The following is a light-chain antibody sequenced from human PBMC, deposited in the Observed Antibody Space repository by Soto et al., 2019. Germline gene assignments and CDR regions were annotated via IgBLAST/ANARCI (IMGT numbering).Light chain of an antibody. Sequence: DIQMTQSPSSLSTSVGDRVTITCQASQDISNYLNWYQQKPGQAPKLLIYDASNLQTGVPSRFSGSGSGTDFTFTISHLPPEDIATYYCQQYDNRRLTFGGGTKVEIK. J-gene: IGKJ4*01. V-gene: IGKV1-33*01. CDR3: QQYDNRRLT. CDR1: QDISNY. CDR2: DAS.